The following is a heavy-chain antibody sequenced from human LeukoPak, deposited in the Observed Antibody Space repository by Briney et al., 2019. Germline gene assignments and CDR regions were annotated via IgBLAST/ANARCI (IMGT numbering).Heavy chain of an antibody. CDR2: ISSSGTYI. CDR3: ARGGSSWFYFAY. V-gene: IGHV3-21*06. CDR1: GFTFSSYS. J-gene: IGHJ4*02. D-gene: IGHD6-13*01. Sequence: GGSLRLSCAASGFTFSSYSMNWVRQAPGKGLEWVSSISSSGTYIYYADSVKGRFTISRDDAKDSCFLQMDSLRAEDTAMYYCARGGSSWFYFAYWGQGSLVTVSS.